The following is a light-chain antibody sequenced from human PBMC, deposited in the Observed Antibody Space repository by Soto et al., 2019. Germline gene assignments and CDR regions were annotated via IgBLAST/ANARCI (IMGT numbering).Light chain of an antibody. CDR3: HQRSTWPST. V-gene: IGKV3-11*01. J-gene: IGKJ3*01. CDR2: DAS. CDR1: QSISSY. Sequence: ESVLTQSPATLSLSPGERATLSCRASQSISSYLAWYQQKPDQAPRLLIYDASNRATGIPARFSGSGSGTDFTLTISSLEPEFFAFYYCHQRSTWPSTFAPGT.